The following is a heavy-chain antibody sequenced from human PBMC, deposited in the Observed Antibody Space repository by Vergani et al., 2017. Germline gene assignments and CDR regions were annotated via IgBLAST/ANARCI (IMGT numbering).Heavy chain of an antibody. J-gene: IGHJ6*03. V-gene: IGHV4-59*01. Sequence: QVQLQESGPGLVKPSETLSLTCTVSGGSISSYYWSWIRQPQGKGLEWIGYIYYSGSNNYNPSLKSRVTISVDTSKNQFSLNLSSVTAADTAVYFCAGSIAARSWPIFYYMDVWGKGTTVTVSS. CDR2: IYYSGSN. CDR3: AGSIAARSWPIFYYMDV. CDR1: GGSISSYY. D-gene: IGHD6-6*01.